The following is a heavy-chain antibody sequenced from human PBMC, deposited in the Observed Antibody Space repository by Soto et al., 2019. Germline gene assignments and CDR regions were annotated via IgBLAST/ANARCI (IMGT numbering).Heavy chain of an antibody. Sequence: GGSLRLSCAASGFRLSDYWMHWVRQVPGKGLLWVSRISVDGGDTTYAESVKGRFTISRDNAKNTLYLQMDTLRAEDTAVYYCARASPPLATTPKTTVTTFVYMDVWGKGTTVTVSS. V-gene: IGHV3-74*01. CDR1: GFRLSDYW. CDR3: ARASPPLATTPKTTVTTFVYMDV. D-gene: IGHD4-17*01. CDR2: ISVDGGDT. J-gene: IGHJ6*03.